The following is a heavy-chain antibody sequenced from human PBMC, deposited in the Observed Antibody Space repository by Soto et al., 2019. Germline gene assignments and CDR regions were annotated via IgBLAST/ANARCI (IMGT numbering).Heavy chain of an antibody. CDR2: IYSSGST. V-gene: IGHV3-53*01. Sequence: GGSLRLSCAASGFTVSNNYMTWVRQAPGKGLEWVSFIYSSGSTYYADSVKGRFTISRDNFKNTLYLQMNSLRTEDTAVYYCARGYSYTQPVFDYWGLGTLVTVSS. CDR3: ARGYSYTQPVFDY. CDR1: GFTVSNNY. J-gene: IGHJ4*02. D-gene: IGHD5-18*01.